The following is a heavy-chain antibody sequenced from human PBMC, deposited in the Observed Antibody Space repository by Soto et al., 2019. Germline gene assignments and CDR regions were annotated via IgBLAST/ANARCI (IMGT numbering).Heavy chain of an antibody. D-gene: IGHD3-22*01. V-gene: IGHV4-38-2*02. CDR1: GYSISSGYY. CDR3: ARDSDSSGYYYFDY. J-gene: IGHJ4*02. Sequence: PSETLFLTCAVSGYSISSGYYWGCIRQPPGKGLEWIGSIYHSGSTYYNPSLKSRVTISVDTSKNQFSLKLSSVTAADTAVYYCARDSDSSGYYYFDYWGQGTLVTVYS. CDR2: IYHSGST.